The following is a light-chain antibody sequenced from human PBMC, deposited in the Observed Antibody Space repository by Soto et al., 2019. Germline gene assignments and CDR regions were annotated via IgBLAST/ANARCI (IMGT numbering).Light chain of an antibody. Sequence: QSALTQPASVSGSPGQSITISCTGTSSDVGGYNYASWYQQHPGKAPKLLICDVTNRPSGVSNRFSGSKSGNTASLTISGLQTEDEADYYCSSFASSIPLVFGGGTKVTVL. CDR3: SSFASSIPLV. CDR1: SSDVGGYNY. J-gene: IGLJ2*01. CDR2: DVT. V-gene: IGLV2-14*03.